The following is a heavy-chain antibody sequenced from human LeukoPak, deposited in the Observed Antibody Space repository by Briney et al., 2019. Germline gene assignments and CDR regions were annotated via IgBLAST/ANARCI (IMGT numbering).Heavy chain of an antibody. Sequence: GGSLRLSCAVSGITFSNYAMSWVRQAPGKGLEWVAGISDSGGRTKYADSVKGRFTISRDNSKNTLYLQMNSLRAEDTAVYFCAKRGVVIRVILVGFHKEAYYFDSWGQGALVTVSS. D-gene: IGHD3-22*01. J-gene: IGHJ4*02. CDR3: AKRGVVIRVILVGFHKEAYYFDS. V-gene: IGHV3-23*01. CDR1: GITFSNYA. CDR2: ISDSGGRT.